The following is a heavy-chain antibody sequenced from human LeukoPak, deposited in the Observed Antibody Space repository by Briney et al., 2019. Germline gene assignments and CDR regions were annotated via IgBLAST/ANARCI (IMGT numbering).Heavy chain of an antibody. J-gene: IGHJ4*02. Sequence: GGSLRLSCAASGFSFNHYWMTWVRQAPGRGLEWVANINPAGSDTYYVDPVKGRFTISRDYAKNLVYLQMNSLRAEDTAVYSCGRFGYVAAVDLWGQGTLVTVSS. V-gene: IGHV3-7*01. CDR2: INPAGSDT. CDR3: GRFGYVAAVDL. CDR1: GFSFNHYW. D-gene: IGHD2-15*01.